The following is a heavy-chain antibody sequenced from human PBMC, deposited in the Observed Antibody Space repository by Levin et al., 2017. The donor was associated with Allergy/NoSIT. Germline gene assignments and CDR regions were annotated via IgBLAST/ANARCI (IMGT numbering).Heavy chain of an antibody. D-gene: IGHD2/OR15-2a*01. Sequence: PSETLSLTCTVSGGSISSGYYWGWVRLPPGKGLEWIGSIYYTGSTYYNPSLKNRVTISVDTSKNHFSLKVTSVAVADTAVYFCARLSSWFDPWGQGTLVTVSS. CDR1: GGSISSGYY. CDR3: ARLSSWFDP. J-gene: IGHJ5*02. V-gene: IGHV4-39*02. CDR2: IYYTGST.